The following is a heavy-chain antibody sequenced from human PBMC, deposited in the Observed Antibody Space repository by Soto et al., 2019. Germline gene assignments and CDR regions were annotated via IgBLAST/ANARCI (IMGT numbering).Heavy chain of an antibody. CDR2: TRNKASSYTT. CDR3: AREGSSSGPDYEY. Sequence: GGSLRLSCAASVFSFSDYYINWVRQAPGKGLEWVGRTRNKASSYTTDYAAFVKGRFTISRDDSKNLIYLQMNSLKTEDTAVYYCAREGSSSGPDYEYWGQGTLVTVSS. J-gene: IGHJ4*02. CDR1: VFSFSDYY. V-gene: IGHV3-72*01. D-gene: IGHD3-22*01.